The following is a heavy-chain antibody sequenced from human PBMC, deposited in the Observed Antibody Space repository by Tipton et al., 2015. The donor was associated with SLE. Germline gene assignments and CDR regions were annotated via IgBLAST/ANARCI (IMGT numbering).Heavy chain of an antibody. CDR3: ARSSPPDY. V-gene: IGHV4-4*07. CDR2: IYTGGTT. J-gene: IGHJ4*02. CDR1: AGSIGSYY. Sequence: TLSLTCTVSAGSIGSYYWNWIRQPAGKGLEWIGRIYTGGTTNYNPSLKSRVTMSVDTSKNQLSLKLISVTAADTAVYYCARSSPPDYWCQGTLVTVSS.